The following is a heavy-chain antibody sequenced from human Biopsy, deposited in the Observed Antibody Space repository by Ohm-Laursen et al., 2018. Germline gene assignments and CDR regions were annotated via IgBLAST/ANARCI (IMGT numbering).Heavy chain of an antibody. J-gene: IGHJ1*01. CDR2: NIPILGTG. D-gene: IGHD3-9*01. CDR1: GGTFSNYG. CDR3: ATKLTGYFHH. V-gene: IGHV1-69*13. Sequence: VKISCKAPGGTFSNYGVNWVRQAPGQGLEWLGGNIPILGTGNYAQKFQDRVTVAAGTSTSTATMELRSLRSDDTAVYYCATKLTGYFHHWGQGTLVIVSS.